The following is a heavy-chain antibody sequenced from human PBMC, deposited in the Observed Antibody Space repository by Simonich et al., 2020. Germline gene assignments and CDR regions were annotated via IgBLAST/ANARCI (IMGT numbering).Heavy chain of an antibody. J-gene: IGHJ4*02. CDR3: ASSKLATIDY. CDR2: INPNSGGT. Sequence: QVQLVQSGAEVKKPGASVKVSCKASGYTFTGYYMHWVRQAPGQGLEWMGWINPNSGGTKQAQKVQGRVTMTRDTAISTAYMELSRLRSDDTAVYYCASSKLATIDYWGQGTLVTVSS. V-gene: IGHV1-2*02. CDR1: GYTFTGYY. D-gene: IGHD5-12*01.